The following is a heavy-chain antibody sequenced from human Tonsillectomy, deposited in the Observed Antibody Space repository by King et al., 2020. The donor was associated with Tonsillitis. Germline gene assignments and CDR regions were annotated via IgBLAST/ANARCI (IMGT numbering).Heavy chain of an antibody. CDR1: GFTFSSYA. CDR3: ATDHQWELLNY. Sequence: VQLVESGGGLVQPGGSLRLSCAASGFTFSSYAMSWVRQAPGKGLKWVSAISGSGGNTYYADSVKGRFTISRTNSKNTLYLQMNSLRAEDTAVYYCATDHQWELLNYWGQGTLVTVSS. CDR2: ISGSGGNT. V-gene: IGHV3-23*04. D-gene: IGHD1-26*01. J-gene: IGHJ4*02.